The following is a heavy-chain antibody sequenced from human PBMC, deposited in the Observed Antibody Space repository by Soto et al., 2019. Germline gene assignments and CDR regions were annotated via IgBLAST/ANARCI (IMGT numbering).Heavy chain of an antibody. V-gene: IGHV1-46*01. CDR2: INPSGGST. D-gene: IGHD3-16*01. CDR1: GYTFTDYY. Sequence: QVQLVQSGAEVKKPGASMKISCKTSGYTFTDYYIHWVRQTPGQGLEWMGLINPSGGSTEYALRFQSRVTMTRDPSTRTVYTDLRSLRSEDTAVYYCATLGGSDDWGQGTLVTVSS. CDR3: ATLGGSDD. J-gene: IGHJ4*02.